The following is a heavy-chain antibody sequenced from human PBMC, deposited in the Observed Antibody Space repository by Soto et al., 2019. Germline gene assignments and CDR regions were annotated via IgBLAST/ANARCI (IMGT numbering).Heavy chain of an antibody. J-gene: IGHJ6*02. CDR1: GFTFSSYE. V-gene: IGHV3-48*03. CDR2: ISSSGSTI. CDR3: ARDGSSVTSRGGMDV. D-gene: IGHD4-17*01. Sequence: GGSLRLSCAASGFTFSSYEMNWVRQAPGKGLEWVSYISSSGSTIYYADSVKGRFTISRDNAKNSLYLQMNSLRAEGTAVYYCARDGSSVTSRGGMDVWGQGTTVTVSS.